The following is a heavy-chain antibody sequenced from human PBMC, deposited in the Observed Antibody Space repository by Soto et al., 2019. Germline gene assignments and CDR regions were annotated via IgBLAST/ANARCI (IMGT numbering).Heavy chain of an antibody. CDR1: GFTFDDYA. J-gene: IGHJ6*02. Sequence: EVQLVESGGGLVQPGRSLRLSCAASGFTFDDYAMHWVRQAPGKGLEWVSGISWNSGSIGYADSVKGRFTISRDNAKNSLYMQMNSLRAEDTALYYCAKGYYYDSSGYYYYYGMDVWGQGTTVTVSS. CDR3: AKGYYYDSSGYYYYYGMDV. D-gene: IGHD3-22*01. V-gene: IGHV3-9*01. CDR2: ISWNSGSI.